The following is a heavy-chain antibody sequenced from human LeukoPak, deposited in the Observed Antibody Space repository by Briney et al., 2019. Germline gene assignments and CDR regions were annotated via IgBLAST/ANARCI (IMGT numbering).Heavy chain of an antibody. V-gene: IGHV4-34*01. CDR1: GGASSGYY. CDR2: INHRGST. Sequence: PSETLSLTCVVYGGASSGYYWSWIRQPPGKGLEWIGEINHRGSTNYNPSLKSRVSISVDTSKNQFSLKLTSVTAADTAVYYCAGKAVAGPYFDYWGQGTLVTVSS. CDR3: AGKAVAGPYFDY. D-gene: IGHD6-19*01. J-gene: IGHJ4*02.